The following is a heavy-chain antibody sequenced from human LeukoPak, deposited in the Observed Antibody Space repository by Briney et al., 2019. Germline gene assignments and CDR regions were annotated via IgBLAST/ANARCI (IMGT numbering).Heavy chain of an antibody. Sequence: ASVKVSCKASGYTFTGYYMHWVRQAPGQGLEWMGWISAYNGNTNYAQKLQGRVTMTTDTSTSTAYMELRSLRSDDTAVYYCARGRGITTFGAFDIWGQGTMVTVSS. CDR3: ARGRGITTFGAFDI. V-gene: IGHV1-18*04. D-gene: IGHD3-10*01. J-gene: IGHJ3*02. CDR1: GYTFTGYY. CDR2: ISAYNGNT.